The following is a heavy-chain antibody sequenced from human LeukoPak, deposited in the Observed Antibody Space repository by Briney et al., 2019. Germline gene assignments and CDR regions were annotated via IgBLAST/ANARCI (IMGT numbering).Heavy chain of an antibody. CDR2: ISWSSGII. D-gene: IGHD3-3*01. CDR1: GFIFDDHG. CDR3: AKDTGSPADAITMEDNAFDI. J-gene: IGHJ3*02. V-gene: IGHV3-9*01. Sequence: PGRSLRLSCAASGFIFDDHGMHWVRQAPGKGLEWVSGISWSSGIIGYADSVKGRFTISRDNAKNSLDLQMESLRAEDTAVYYCAKDTGSPADAITMEDNAFDIWGQGTIVTVSS.